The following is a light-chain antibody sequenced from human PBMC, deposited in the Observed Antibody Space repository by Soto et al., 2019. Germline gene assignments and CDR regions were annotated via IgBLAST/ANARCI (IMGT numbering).Light chain of an antibody. V-gene: IGKV2-28*01. CDR2: LGS. Sequence: DIVMTQSPLSLPVTPGEPASISWRSSQSLLHSNGYNYLDWYLQKPGQSPQLLIYLGSNRASGVPDRFSGSGSGTDFTLKIGRVEAEDVGVYYCMQALQTPWTFGQGTKVEIK. CDR3: MQALQTPWT. CDR1: QSLLHSNGYNY. J-gene: IGKJ1*01.